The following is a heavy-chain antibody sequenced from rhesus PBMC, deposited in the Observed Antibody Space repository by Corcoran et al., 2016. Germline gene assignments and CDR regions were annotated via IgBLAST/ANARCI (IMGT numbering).Heavy chain of an antibody. CDR3: AKDPSGAGTFDY. CDR2: INSGGGTT. V-gene: IGHV3S25*01. CDR1: GLPFRRYW. J-gene: IGHJ4*01. D-gene: IGHD1-1*01. Sequence: EVQLVESGGGLAKPGGSLGISCAASGLPFRRYWMNWVRQAPGKGLEWVSAINSGGGTTYYADSVKGRFTISRDNSKNTLSLQMNSLRAEDTAVYYCAKDPSGAGTFDYWGQGVLVTVSS.